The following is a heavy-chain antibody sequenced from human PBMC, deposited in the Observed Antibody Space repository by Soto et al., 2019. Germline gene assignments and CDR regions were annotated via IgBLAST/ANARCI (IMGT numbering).Heavy chain of an antibody. CDR2: TYYRSKWY. CDR1: GDSVSSNDAT. V-gene: IGHV6-1*01. J-gene: IGHJ5*01. D-gene: IGHD2-2*01. CDR3: VRLVGNSWLDS. Sequence: SQTLSLTCAISGDSVSSNDATWDWIRQSPSRGLEWLGRTYYRSKWYNAVSVKSRITINPDPSNNQLSLQLNSVTPDGTAVYYCVRLVGNSWLDSWGQGTLVTVSS.